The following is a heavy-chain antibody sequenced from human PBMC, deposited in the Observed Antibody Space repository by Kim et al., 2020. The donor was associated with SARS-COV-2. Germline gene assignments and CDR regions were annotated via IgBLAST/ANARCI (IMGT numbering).Heavy chain of an antibody. D-gene: IGHD3-22*01. CDR3: ARDFDYYDSSTLLFWFDP. V-gene: IGHV1-3*01. J-gene: IGHJ5*02. Sequence: ASVKVSCKASGYTFTSYAMHWVRQAPGQRLEWMGWINAGNGNTKYSQKFQGRVTITRDTSASTAYMELSSLRSEDTAVYYCARDFDYYDSSTLLFWFDPWGQGTLVTVSS. CDR2: INAGNGNT. CDR1: GYTFTSYA.